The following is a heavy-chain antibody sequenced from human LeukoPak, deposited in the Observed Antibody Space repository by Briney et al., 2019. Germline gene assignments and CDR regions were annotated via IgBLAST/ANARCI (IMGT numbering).Heavy chain of an antibody. CDR1: GFTFSSYG. V-gene: IGHV3-23*01. CDR2: ISGSGGST. Sequence: GGSLRLSCAASGFTFSSYGMSWVRQAPGRGLEWVSAISGSGGSTYYADSVKGRFTISRDNSKNTLYLQMNSLRAEDTAVYYCAELGITMIGGVWGKGTTVTISS. D-gene: IGHD3-10*02. CDR3: AELGITMIGGV. J-gene: IGHJ6*04.